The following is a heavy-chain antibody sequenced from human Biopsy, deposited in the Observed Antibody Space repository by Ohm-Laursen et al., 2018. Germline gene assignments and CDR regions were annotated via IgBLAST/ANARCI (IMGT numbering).Heavy chain of an antibody. CDR3: VLASFDY. CDR1: GFTFNRSA. V-gene: IGHV1-46*02. J-gene: IGHJ4*02. Sequence: SSVKVSCKASGFTFNRSAIHWVRQAPGQGLEWMGIINPGGNSTAYTQNFQGRVTMTWGTSTTTVYMELSSLRSEDTAVYYCVLASFDYWGQGTLVTVPS. CDR2: INPGGNST.